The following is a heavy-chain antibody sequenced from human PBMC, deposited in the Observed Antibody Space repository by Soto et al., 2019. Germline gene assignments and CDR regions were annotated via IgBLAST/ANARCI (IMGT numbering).Heavy chain of an antibody. CDR3: ATGLWFGELLPLDY. J-gene: IGHJ4*02. V-gene: IGHV3-23*01. D-gene: IGHD3-10*01. CDR1: GFTFSSYA. CDR2: ISGSGGST. Sequence: EGSLRLSCAASGFTFSSYAMSWVRQAPGKGLEWVSAISGSGGSTYYADSVKGRFTISRDNSKNTLYLQMNSLRAEDTAVYYCATGLWFGELLPLDYWGQGTLVTVSS.